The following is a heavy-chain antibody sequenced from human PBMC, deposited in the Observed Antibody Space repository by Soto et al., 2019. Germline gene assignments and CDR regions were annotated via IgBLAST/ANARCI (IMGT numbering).Heavy chain of an antibody. V-gene: IGHV1-46*01. J-gene: IGHJ4*02. D-gene: IGHD3-3*02. CDR2: INPSGGST. CDR3: ARELEHFWSGYYQSFDY. Sequence: ASVNVSCKASCYTFTSYGISWVRQAPGQWLEWMGIINPSGGSTSYAQKFQGRVTMTGDTSTSTVYMELSSLRSEDTAVYYCARELEHFWSGYYQSFDYWGQGTLVTVSS. CDR1: CYTFTSYG.